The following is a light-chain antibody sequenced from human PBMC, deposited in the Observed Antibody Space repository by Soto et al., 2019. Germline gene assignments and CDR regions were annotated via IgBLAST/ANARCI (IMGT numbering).Light chain of an antibody. CDR3: QHYGDSTWT. CDR2: GAS. V-gene: IGKV3-20*01. CDR1: QSVRSNF. J-gene: IGKJ1*01. Sequence: EIVLTQSPGTLSLSPGERATLSCRASQSVRSNFLAWFQQKPGQAPRLLIFGASTRATGIPDRFSGSGSGTDFILTISRLGPEDFAVYYCQHYGDSTWTFGQGTQVDIK.